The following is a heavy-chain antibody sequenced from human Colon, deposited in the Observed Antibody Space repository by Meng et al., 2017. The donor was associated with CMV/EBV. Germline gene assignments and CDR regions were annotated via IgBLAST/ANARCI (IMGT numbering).Heavy chain of an antibody. V-gene: IGHV3-66*03. CDR2: ITGSGKT. J-gene: IGHJ4*02. CDR1: GFNVATNY. CDR3: AREPGHCSSTSCYTEGYYFDT. Sequence: GESQKISCAASGFNVATNYINWVRQAPGKGLEWVSVITGSGKTHYADSVKGRFTISRDTSRNTVNLEMNNLRGEDAAVYYCAREPGHCSSTSCYTEGYYFDTWGQGTMVTVYS. D-gene: IGHD2-2*02.